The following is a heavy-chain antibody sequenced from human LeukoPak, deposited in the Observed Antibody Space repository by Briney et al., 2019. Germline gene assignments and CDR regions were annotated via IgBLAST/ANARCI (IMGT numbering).Heavy chain of an antibody. CDR3: ARERSRDYYDSSGYYYGY. J-gene: IGHJ4*02. V-gene: IGHV3-48*02. Sequence: GGSLRLSCAASGFTFSSYSMTWVRQAPGKGLEWVSYISSSSSTIYYADSVKGRFTISRDNAKNSLYLQMNSLRDEDTAVYYCARERSRDYYDSSGYYYGYWGQGTLVTVSS. D-gene: IGHD3-22*01. CDR2: ISSSSSTI. CDR1: GFTFSSYS.